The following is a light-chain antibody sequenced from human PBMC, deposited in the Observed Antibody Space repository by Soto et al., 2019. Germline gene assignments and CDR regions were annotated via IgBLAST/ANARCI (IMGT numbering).Light chain of an antibody. V-gene: IGLV2-11*01. J-gene: IGLJ1*01. CDR1: SSDVGGYTY. CDR3: CSYAGSYTYV. CDR2: DVT. Sequence: QSALTQPRSVSVSPGQSVTISCTGTSSDVGGYTYVSWYQQHPGKAPKLIIYDVTERPSGVPARFSGSKSGNAASLTFSGLQAEDEADYYCCSYAGSYTYVFGTGTKVTVL.